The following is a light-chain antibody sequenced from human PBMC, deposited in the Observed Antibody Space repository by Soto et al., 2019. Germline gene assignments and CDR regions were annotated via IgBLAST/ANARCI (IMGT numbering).Light chain of an antibody. CDR2: DAS. Sequence: AIQLTQSPSSLSASVGDRVTITCRASQGISSALVWYQQKPGKAPKLLIYDASSLKNGVPSRFSGSGSGTDFTLNISSLQTEDFATYYWQQFNSYLSFGQGTRLEIK. V-gene: IGKV1-13*02. CDR3: QQFNSYLS. CDR1: QGISSA. J-gene: IGKJ5*01.